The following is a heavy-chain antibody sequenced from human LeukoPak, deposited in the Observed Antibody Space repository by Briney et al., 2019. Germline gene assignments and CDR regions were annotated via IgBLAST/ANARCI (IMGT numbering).Heavy chain of an antibody. Sequence: ASVKVSCKASGYTFTSYAMHWVRQAPGQRLEWMGWINAGNGNTKYSQKFQGRVTITRGTSASTAYMELSSLRSEDTAVYYCATTGDLLGYCSSTSCLPHYWGQGTLVTVSS. CDR2: INAGNGNT. V-gene: IGHV1-3*01. J-gene: IGHJ4*02. CDR3: ATTGDLLGYCSSTSCLPHY. D-gene: IGHD2-2*01. CDR1: GYTFTSYA.